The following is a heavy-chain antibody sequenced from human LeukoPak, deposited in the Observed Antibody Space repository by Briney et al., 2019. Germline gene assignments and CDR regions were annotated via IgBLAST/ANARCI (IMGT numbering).Heavy chain of an antibody. CDR2: INPNSGGT. CDR3: ARKVPSPISWRNYYMDV. J-gene: IGHJ6*03. V-gene: IGHV1-2*02. D-gene: IGHD2-15*01. Sequence: ASVKVSRKASGYTFTGYYMHWVRQAPGQGLEWMGWINPNSGGTNYAQKFQGRVTMTRDTSISTAYMELSRLRSDDTAVYYCARKVPSPISWRNYYMDVWGKGTTVTVSS. CDR1: GYTFTGYY.